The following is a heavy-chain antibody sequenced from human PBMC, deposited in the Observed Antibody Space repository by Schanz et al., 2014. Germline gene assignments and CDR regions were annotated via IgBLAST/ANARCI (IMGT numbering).Heavy chain of an antibody. D-gene: IGHD3-3*01. CDR2: ISHSGAT. J-gene: IGHJ5*02. V-gene: IGHV4-34*01. CDR1: GVSFSNYY. Sequence: QVQLQQWGAGLLKPSETLSLTCAVYGVSFSNYYWSWIRQSPGEGLEWIGEISHSGATNYNPSLKGRVTMSVDMCKSQFSLKLRSRTAADTAVYYCAREFFLHYDFGNGTRRWFDPWGQGTLVTVSS. CDR3: AREFFLHYDFGNGTRRWFDP.